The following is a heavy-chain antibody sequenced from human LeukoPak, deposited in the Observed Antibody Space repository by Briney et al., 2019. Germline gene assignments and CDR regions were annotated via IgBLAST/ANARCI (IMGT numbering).Heavy chain of an antibody. J-gene: IGHJ4*02. D-gene: IGHD2-8*01. CDR3: ARGHCSNGVCYRLFDY. V-gene: IGHV1-46*01. CDR1: GYTFTGYY. CDR2: IKPSGGGT. Sequence: ASVKVSCKASGYTFTGYYMHWVRQAPGRGLEWLGIIKPSGGGTASPQKFQGRVTMTSDMSTSTVYMEVSSLRSEDTAVYYCARGHCSNGVCYRLFDYWGQGTLVTVSS.